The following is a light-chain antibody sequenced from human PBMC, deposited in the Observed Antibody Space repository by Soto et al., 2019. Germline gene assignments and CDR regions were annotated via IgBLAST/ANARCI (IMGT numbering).Light chain of an antibody. CDR1: SSNIGAGYD. CDR3: QSHDSSLSGWV. J-gene: IGLJ3*02. CDR2: GNS. V-gene: IGLV1-40*01. Sequence: QSVLTQPPSVSGAPGQRVTISCTGSSSNIGAGYDVHWYQQLPGTAPKLLIYGNSNRPSGVPDRFSGSKSGTSASLAITGLQAEDEADYYCQSHDSSLSGWVIGGGTKLTVL.